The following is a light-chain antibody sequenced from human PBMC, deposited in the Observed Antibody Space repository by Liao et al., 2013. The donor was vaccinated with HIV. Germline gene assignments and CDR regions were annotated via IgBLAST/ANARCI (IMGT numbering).Light chain of an antibody. CDR2: QDN. Sequence: SYELTQPLSVSVSPGQIATITCSGDILGDKYACWYQQKPGQSPVLVIYQDNRRPSGIPGRFSGSNSGNTATLTIRGTQAMDEAEYYCQAWDSRTAIFGGGTKLTVL. CDR1: ILGDKY. CDR3: QAWDSRTAI. V-gene: IGLV3-1*01. J-gene: IGLJ2*01.